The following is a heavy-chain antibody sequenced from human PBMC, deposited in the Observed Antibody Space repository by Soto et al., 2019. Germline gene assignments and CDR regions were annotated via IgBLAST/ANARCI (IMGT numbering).Heavy chain of an antibody. V-gene: IGHV4-34*01. CDR3: ARHHLTSFDD. Sequence: PSETLSLTCAVYGGSFSGYYWSWIRQPPGKGLEWIGSIYYSGSTYYNPSLKSRVTISVATSKNQFSLKLSSVTAADTAVYYCARHHLTSFDDWGQGSLVTVSS. J-gene: IGHJ4*02. CDR1: GGSFSGYY. D-gene: IGHD3-9*01. CDR2: IYYSGST.